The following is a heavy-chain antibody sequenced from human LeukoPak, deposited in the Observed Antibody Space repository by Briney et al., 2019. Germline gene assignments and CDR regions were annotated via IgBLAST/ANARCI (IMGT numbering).Heavy chain of an antibody. D-gene: IGHD1-26*01. CDR2: TYYRSKWYN. Sequence: SQTLSLTCDISGDSVSSNSVAWNWIRQSPSRGLEWLGRTYYRSKWYNEYAVSVKSRITINSDTSKNQFSLQLNSVTPDDTAIYYCVRWDHSGSYVDYWGQGTLVTASS. V-gene: IGHV6-1*01. CDR1: GDSVSSNSVA. CDR3: VRWDHSGSYVDY. J-gene: IGHJ4*02.